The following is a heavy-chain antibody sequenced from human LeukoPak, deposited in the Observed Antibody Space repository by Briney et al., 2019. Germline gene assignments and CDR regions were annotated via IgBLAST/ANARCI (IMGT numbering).Heavy chain of an antibody. CDR1: GYTFTSYG. J-gene: IGHJ3*02. CDR3: ARVGAAADAFDI. D-gene: IGHD6-13*01. CDR2: ISAYNGNT. Sequence: GASVKVSCKASGYTFTSYGVNWVRQAPGQGLEWMGWISAYNGNTDFAQKFQGRITMTTDTSTSTAYMELRSLRSDDTAVYYCARVGAAADAFDIWGQGTVVTVSS. V-gene: IGHV1-18*01.